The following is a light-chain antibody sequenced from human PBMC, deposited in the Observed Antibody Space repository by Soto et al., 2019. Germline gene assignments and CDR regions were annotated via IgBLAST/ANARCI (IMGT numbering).Light chain of an antibody. CDR2: RNN. J-gene: IGLJ2*01. CDR3: TTWDDSLSGMV. V-gene: IGLV1-47*01. Sequence: QAVVTQPPSASGTPGQRVTISCSGSSSNIGGNLVFWYQQLPGTAPKLLIYRNNQRPSGVPDRFSGSKSGTSASLAISGLRTGDEADYYCTTWDDSLSGMVFGGGTKLTVL. CDR1: SSNIGGNL.